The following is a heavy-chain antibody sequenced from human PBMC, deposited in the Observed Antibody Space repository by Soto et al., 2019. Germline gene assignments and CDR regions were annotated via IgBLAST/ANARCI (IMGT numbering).Heavy chain of an antibody. CDR3: ARWGFGGYCISTSCLDY. CDR2: IKQDGSEK. V-gene: IGHV3-7*01. Sequence: GGSLRLSCVVSGFSFTRYWMSWVRQAPGKGLEWVANIKQDGSEKYYVDSVKGRFTISRDNAKNSLYLQMNSLRAEDTAVYYCARWGFGGYCISTSCLDYWGQGTLVTVSS. J-gene: IGHJ4*02. D-gene: IGHD2-2*01. CDR1: GFSFTRYW.